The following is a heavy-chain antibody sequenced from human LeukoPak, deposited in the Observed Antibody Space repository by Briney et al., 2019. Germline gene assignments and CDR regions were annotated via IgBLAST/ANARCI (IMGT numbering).Heavy chain of an antibody. CDR1: GYTFTGYY. Sequence: GASVKVSFKASGYTFTGYYMHWVRQAPGQGLEWMGWINPNSGGTNYAQKFQGRVTMTRDTSISTAYMELSRLRSDDTAVYYCARDLGSGYDCFDYWGQGTLVMVSA. CDR3: ARDLGSGYDCFDY. D-gene: IGHD5-12*01. CDR2: INPNSGGT. J-gene: IGHJ4*02. V-gene: IGHV1-2*02.